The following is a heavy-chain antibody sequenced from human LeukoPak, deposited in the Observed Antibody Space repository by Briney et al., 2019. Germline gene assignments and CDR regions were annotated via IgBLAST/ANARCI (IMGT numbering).Heavy chain of an antibody. D-gene: IGHD1-26*01. J-gene: IGHJ4*02. Sequence: PGGSLRLSCAASGFTFSSYAMSWVRQAPGKGLEWVSAISGSGGSTYYADSVKGRFTISRDNSKNTLYLQMTSLRAEDTAVYYCAKSSGGSYWGPDYWGQGTLVTVSS. CDR3: AKSSGGSYWGPDY. CDR2: ISGSGGST. V-gene: IGHV3-23*01. CDR1: GFTFSSYA.